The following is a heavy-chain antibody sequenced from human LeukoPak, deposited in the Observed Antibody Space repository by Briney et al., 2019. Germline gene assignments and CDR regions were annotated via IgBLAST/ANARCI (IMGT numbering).Heavy chain of an antibody. D-gene: IGHD6-13*01. J-gene: IGHJ4*02. CDR2: ISGSGGST. V-gene: IGHV3-23*01. CDR1: GFTFSSYA. Sequence: PGGSLRLSCAASGFTFSSYAMSWVRQAPGKGLEWVSAISGSGGSTYYADSVKGRFTISRDNSKNTLYLQMNSLRAEDTAVYYCARSKGSSWYSSFDYWGQGTLVTVSS. CDR3: ARSKGSSWYSSFDY.